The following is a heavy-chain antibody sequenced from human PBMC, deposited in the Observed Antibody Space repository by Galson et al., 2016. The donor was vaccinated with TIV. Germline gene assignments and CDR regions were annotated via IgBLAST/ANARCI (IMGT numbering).Heavy chain of an antibody. CDR2: ISHTADT. Sequence: QVQLQESGPGLVRPSETLSLTCTIPTFPITPSSYWGWVRPPPAKRLEWTAIISHTADTDYNPSHTSPVTISVQPYEDQFSLKLRSVTGADQAVYYCARVSLEVRPASTFDYWGPGTLVTVSS. J-gene: IGHJ4*02. V-gene: IGHV4-38-2*02. D-gene: IGHD6-13*01. CDR3: ARVSLEVRPASTFDY. CDR1: TFPITPSSY.